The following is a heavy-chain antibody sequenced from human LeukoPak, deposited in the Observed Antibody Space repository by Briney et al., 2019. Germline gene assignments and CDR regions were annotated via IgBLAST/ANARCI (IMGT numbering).Heavy chain of an antibody. CDR2: ISAYNGNT. V-gene: IGHV1-18*01. Sequence: ASVKVSCKASGYTFTSYGISWVRQAPGQGLEWTGWISAYNGNTNYAQKLQGRVTMTPDTSTSTAYMELRRLRSDDTAVYYCARVRDREWIQLWSTYYYYYMDVWGKGTTVTVSS. D-gene: IGHD5-18*01. CDR1: GYTFTSYG. J-gene: IGHJ6*03. CDR3: ARVRDREWIQLWSTYYYYYMDV.